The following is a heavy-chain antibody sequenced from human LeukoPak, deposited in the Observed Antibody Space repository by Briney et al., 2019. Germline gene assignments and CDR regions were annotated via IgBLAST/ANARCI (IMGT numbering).Heavy chain of an antibody. Sequence: SETLSLTCAVYGGSFSGYYWSWIRQPPGKGLEWIGEINHSGSTNYNPSLKSRVTISVDTSKNQFSLKLNSVTAADTAVYYCARGGYYYGSGSYYTDYWGQGTLVTVSS. V-gene: IGHV4-34*01. J-gene: IGHJ4*02. CDR1: GGSFSGYY. CDR3: ARGGYYYGSGSYYTDY. CDR2: INHSGST. D-gene: IGHD3-10*01.